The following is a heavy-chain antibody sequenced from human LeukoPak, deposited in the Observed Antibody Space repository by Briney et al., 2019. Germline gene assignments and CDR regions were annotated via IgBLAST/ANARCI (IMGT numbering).Heavy chain of an antibody. D-gene: IGHD3-22*01. CDR3: ARGGDSSGSYFDY. J-gene: IGHJ4*02. CDR1: GIXFDDYG. V-gene: IGHV3-20*04. Sequence: GGSLRLSCAASGIXFDDYGMSWVRQAPGKGLEWVSGINWNGGSTGYADSVKGRFTISRDNGKNSLYLQMNSLRAEDTALYYCARGGDSSGSYFDYWGQGTLVTVSS. CDR2: INWNGGST.